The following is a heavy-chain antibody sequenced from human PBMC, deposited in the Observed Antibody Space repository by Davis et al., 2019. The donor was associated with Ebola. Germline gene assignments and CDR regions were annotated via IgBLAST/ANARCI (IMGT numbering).Heavy chain of an antibody. Sequence: PSETLSLTCTVSGGSISSGDYYWSWIRQPPGKGLEWIGYIYYSGSTYYNPSLKSRVTISVDTSKNQFSLKLSSVTAADTAVYYCARVPLVVRGFFYYYYMDVWGKGTTVTVSS. J-gene: IGHJ6*03. CDR1: GGSISSGDYY. CDR2: IYYSGST. CDR3: ARVPLVVRGFFYYYYMDV. V-gene: IGHV4-30-4*01. D-gene: IGHD3-10*01.